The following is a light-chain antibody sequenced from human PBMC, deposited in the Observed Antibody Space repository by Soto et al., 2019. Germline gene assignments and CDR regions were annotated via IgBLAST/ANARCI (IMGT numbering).Light chain of an antibody. Sequence: QSALTQPASVSGSPGQSITISCTGTSSDVGGYNYVSWYQQHPGKAPKLMIYDVINRPSGVSNSVSGSKSGNTASLTISGLQAEDDSDYCCSSYTSSSTISVFGGGTKLIVL. J-gene: IGLJ2*01. V-gene: IGLV2-14*01. CDR3: SSYTSSSTISV. CDR2: DVI. CDR1: SSDVGGYNY.